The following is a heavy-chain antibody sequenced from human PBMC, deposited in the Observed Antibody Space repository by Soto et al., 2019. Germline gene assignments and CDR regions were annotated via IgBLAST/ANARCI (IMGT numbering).Heavy chain of an antibody. CDR2: ISGSGGDI. D-gene: IGHD7-27*01. J-gene: IGHJ6*02. V-gene: IGHV3-23*01. CDR1: GFTFRIYV. CDR3: VKLHSETVRPRTGYYYFGMDV. Sequence: PGGSLRLSCAASGFTFRIYVMNWVRQAPGKGLEWVAGISGSGGDIYYADSVKGRFTISRDNSKSTLYLQMNSLRVEDTAVYFCVKLHSETVRPRTGYYYFGMDVWGQGTTVTVSS.